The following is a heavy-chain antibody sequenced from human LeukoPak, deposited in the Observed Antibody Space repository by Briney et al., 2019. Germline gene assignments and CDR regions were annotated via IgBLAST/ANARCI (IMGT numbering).Heavy chain of an antibody. Sequence: ASVKVSCKASGYTFTSCAISWVRQAPGQGLEWMGWISAYNGNTNYAQKFQGRVTMTRDTSISTAYMELSRLRSDDTAVYYCARLTYYDFWSGYNYAFDIWGQGAMVTVSS. CDR2: ISAYNGNT. J-gene: IGHJ3*02. V-gene: IGHV1-18*01. D-gene: IGHD3-3*01. CDR3: ARLTYYDFWSGYNYAFDI. CDR1: GYTFTSCA.